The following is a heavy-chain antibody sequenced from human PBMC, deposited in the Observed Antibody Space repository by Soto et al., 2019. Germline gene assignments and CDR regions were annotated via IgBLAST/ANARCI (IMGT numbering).Heavy chain of an antibody. CDR1: GFTFSSYG. D-gene: IGHD2-15*01. V-gene: IGHV3-33*01. CDR3: ARDRYCRGGSCYAHRLGYYYSGMDV. Sequence: QVQLVESGGGVVQPGRSLRLSCAASGFTFSSYGMHWVRQAPGKGLEWVAVIWNDGSNKYYADSVKGRVTISRDNSKNTQYLHMNRLRAEDKAVYYWARDRYCRGGSCYAHRLGYYYSGMDVRGQGTTVTVSS. J-gene: IGHJ6*02. CDR2: IWNDGSNK.